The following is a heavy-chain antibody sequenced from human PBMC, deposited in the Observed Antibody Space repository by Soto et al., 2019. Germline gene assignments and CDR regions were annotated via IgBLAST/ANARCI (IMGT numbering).Heavy chain of an antibody. D-gene: IGHD2-15*01. CDR1: GGTFSSYT. CDR3: ASVVVAADDAFYL. CDR2: IIPILGIA. Sequence: QVQLVQSGAEVKKPGSSVKVSCKASGGTFSSYTISWVRQAPGQGLEWMGRIIPILGIANYAKKFQGRVTITADQSTSTAYMELSSLRSEDTAVYYCASVVVAADDAFYLWGQGTMVTVSS. V-gene: IGHV1-69*02. J-gene: IGHJ3*01.